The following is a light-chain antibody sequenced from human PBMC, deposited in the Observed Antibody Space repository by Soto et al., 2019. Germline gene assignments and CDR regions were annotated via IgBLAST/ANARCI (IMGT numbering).Light chain of an antibody. CDR2: QVS. J-gene: IGLJ1*01. Sequence: QSAVTQPASVSGSPGQSITIACIGSTSDIGTYSYVSWYQQHAVKATKLIIYQVSHRLSGVCTRCSDSKSGTSASLAITGLQAEDEVDYYCQSYDSSLSGYVFGTGT. V-gene: IGLV2-14*01. CDR3: QSYDSSLSGYV. CDR1: TSDIGTYSY.